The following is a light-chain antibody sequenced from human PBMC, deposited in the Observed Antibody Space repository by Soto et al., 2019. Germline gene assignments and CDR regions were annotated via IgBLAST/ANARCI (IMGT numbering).Light chain of an antibody. Sequence: DIQMTQSPSTRSASLGDRVTITCRASQIICSSLAWYQHKPGKAPKLLIYDALTLQSGVPSRYSGSESGTEFTFTISSLQPGDSETYYCQQYYSYPYTFGQGTKLEI. V-gene: IGKV1-5*01. CDR2: DAL. CDR3: QQYYSYPYT. CDR1: QIICSS. J-gene: IGKJ2*01.